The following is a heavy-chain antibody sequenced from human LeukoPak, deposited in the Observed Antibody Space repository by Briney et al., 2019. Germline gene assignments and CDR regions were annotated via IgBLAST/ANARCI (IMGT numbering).Heavy chain of an antibody. CDR3: AGVWLGDVPWFDP. D-gene: IGHD6-19*01. CDR2: IYYSGST. V-gene: IGHV4-59*01. CDR1: GGSISSYY. Sequence: SETLSLTCTVSGGSISSYYWSWIRQPPGKGLEWIGYIYYSGSTNYNPSLKSRVTISVDTSKNQFSLKLSSVTAADTAVYYCAGVWLGDVPWFDPWGQGTLVTVSS. J-gene: IGHJ5*02.